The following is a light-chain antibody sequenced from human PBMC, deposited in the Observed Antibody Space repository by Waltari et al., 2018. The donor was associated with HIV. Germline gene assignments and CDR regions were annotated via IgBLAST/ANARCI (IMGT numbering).Light chain of an antibody. V-gene: IGLV1-44*01. CDR2: NND. Sequence: QSVLTQPPSPPGTPGQRATIPCSGSRPNIAHNILTWYQQLPGTAPTVLIYNNDQRPSVVPDRFSGSKSGTSASLAISGLQSEDEADYYCSSWDDSLNGRVFGGGTRLTVL. CDR3: SSWDDSLNGRV. J-gene: IGLJ3*02. CDR1: RPNIAHNI.